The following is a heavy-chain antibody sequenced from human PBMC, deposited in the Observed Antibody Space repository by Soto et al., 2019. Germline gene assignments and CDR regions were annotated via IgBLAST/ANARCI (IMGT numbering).Heavy chain of an antibody. CDR2: IIPIFGTA. V-gene: IGHV1-69*13. D-gene: IGHD3-3*01. CDR1: GFTFSIYG. Sequence: GASVKVSCKASGFTFSIYGIAWVRQAPGQGLEWMGGIIPIFGTANYAQKFQGRVTITADESTSTAYMELSSLRSEDTAVYYCARDPKGADFWSNDAFDIWGQGTMVTVSS. J-gene: IGHJ3*02. CDR3: ARDPKGADFWSNDAFDI.